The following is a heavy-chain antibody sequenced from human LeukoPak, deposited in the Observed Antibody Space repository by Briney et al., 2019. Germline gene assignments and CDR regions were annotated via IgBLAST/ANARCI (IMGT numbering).Heavy chain of an antibody. CDR1: GGSFSGYY. Sequence: SETLSLTCAVYGGSFSGYYWSWIRQPPGKGLEWIGYIYYSGSTNYNPSLKSRVTISVDTSKNQFSLKLSSVTAADTAVYYCARVQFTDVLRYFDWLLEGAFDIWGQGTMVTVSS. CDR3: ARVQFTDVLRYFDWLLEGAFDI. J-gene: IGHJ3*02. D-gene: IGHD3-9*01. CDR2: IYYSGST. V-gene: IGHV4-59*01.